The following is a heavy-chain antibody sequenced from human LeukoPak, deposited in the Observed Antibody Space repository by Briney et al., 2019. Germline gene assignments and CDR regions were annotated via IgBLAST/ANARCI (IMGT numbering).Heavy chain of an antibody. D-gene: IGHD2-2*01. Sequence: PSETLSLTCTVPGGSMTSYYWSGLRQPPGKGREWIAYIYYSGGTNYNPSLKSRVTISVNTSKNKFSLKLSSVTAADTAVYYCARHARSTFSTSWYDSWGQGTLVTVSS. CDR2: IYYSGGT. V-gene: IGHV4-59*08. CDR1: GGSMTSYY. J-gene: IGHJ5*01. CDR3: ARHARSTFSTSWYDS.